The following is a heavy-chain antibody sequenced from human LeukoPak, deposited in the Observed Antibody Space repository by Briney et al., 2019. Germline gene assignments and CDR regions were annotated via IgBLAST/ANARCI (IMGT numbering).Heavy chain of an antibody. D-gene: IGHD6-6*01. CDR1: GGSISSSSYY. V-gene: IGHV4-39*07. Sequence: PSETLSLTCTVSGGSISSSSYYWGWIRQPPGKGLEWIGSIYYSGSTYYNPSLKSRVTISVDTSKNQFSLKLSSVTAADTAVYYCARVSRSSSSLFLPFDYWGQGTLVTVSS. CDR3: ARVSRSSSSLFLPFDY. CDR2: IYYSGST. J-gene: IGHJ4*02.